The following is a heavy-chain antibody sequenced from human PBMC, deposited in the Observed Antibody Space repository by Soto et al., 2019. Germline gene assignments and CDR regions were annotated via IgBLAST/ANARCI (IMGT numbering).Heavy chain of an antibody. CDR1: GYTFTSYG. Sequence: ASVKVSCKASGYTFTSYGISWVRQAPGQGLEWVGWISAYNGNTNYAQKLQGRVTMTTDTSTSTAYMELRSLRSDDTAVYYCARDELLWFGDQGGCDYWGQGTLVTVSS. CDR2: ISAYNGNT. V-gene: IGHV1-18*04. CDR3: ARDELLWFGDQGGCDY. J-gene: IGHJ4*02. D-gene: IGHD3-10*01.